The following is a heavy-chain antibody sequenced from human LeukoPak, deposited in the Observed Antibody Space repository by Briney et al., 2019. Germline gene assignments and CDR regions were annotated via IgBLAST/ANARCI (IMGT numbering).Heavy chain of an antibody. J-gene: IGHJ6*02. CDR3: TTVGGDWLLYYYGMDV. V-gene: IGHV3-15*01. CDR2: IKSKTDGGTI. D-gene: IGHD3-9*01. Sequence: GGSLRLSCAASGFTFSSFGIHCVRQAPGKGLEWVGRIKSKTDGGTIDYAAPVKGRFTISRDDSKNTLYLQMNSLKTEDTAVYYCTTVGGDWLLYYYGMDVWGQGTTVTVSS. CDR1: GFTFSSFG.